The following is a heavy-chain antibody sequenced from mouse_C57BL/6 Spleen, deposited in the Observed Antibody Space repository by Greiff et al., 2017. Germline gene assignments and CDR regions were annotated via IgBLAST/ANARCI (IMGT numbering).Heavy chain of an antibody. D-gene: IGHD2-3*01. J-gene: IGHJ3*01. V-gene: IGHV2-9-1*01. CDR2: IWPGGGT. CDR3: ASYEFSW. Sequence: VQLQQSGPGLVAPSQSLSITCTVSGFSLPSYAISWVRPPPGNGLEWIGVIWPGGGTSYNSALKSRLSISKDNSKRQVFLKMNSLQTDDTARYYCASYEFSWWGQGTLVTVSA. CDR1: GFSLPSYA.